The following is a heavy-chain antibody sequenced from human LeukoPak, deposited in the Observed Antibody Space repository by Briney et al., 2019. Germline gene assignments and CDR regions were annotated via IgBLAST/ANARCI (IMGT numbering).Heavy chain of an antibody. V-gene: IGHV4-39*01. CDR3: ARHPRDIVVVPANYFDY. J-gene: IGHJ4*02. Sequence: PSETLSLTCTVSGGSISSSSYYWGWIRQPPGKGLEWIGSIYYSGNTYYSPSLKSRVTISVDTSKNQFSLQLSSVTAADTAVYYCARHPRDIVVVPANYFDYWGQGTLVTVSS. CDR1: GGSISSSSYY. D-gene: IGHD2-2*01. CDR2: IYYSGNT.